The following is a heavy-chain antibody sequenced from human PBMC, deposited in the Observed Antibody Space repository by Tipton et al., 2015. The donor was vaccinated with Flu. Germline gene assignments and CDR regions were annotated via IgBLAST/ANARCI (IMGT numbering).Heavy chain of an antibody. CDR3: ARESVRLLLYYGMDL. J-gene: IGHJ6*02. V-gene: IGHV4-39*07. CDR1: GGSISNYY. D-gene: IGHD3-3*01. Sequence: TLSLTCTVSGGSISNYYWGWIRQPPGKGLEWIGSIYYSGSTYTNPSLKSRVTISADTSKNQLSLKLTSVTAADTAVYYCARESVRLLLYYGMDLWGQGTTVAVSS. CDR2: IYYSGST.